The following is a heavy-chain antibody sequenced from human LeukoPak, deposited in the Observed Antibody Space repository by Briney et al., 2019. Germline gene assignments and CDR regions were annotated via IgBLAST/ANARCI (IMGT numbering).Heavy chain of an antibody. CDR3: ARENIIAAAGTDDLDY. V-gene: IGHV7-4-1*02. D-gene: IGHD6-13*01. CDR1: GYTFTSYA. J-gene: IGHJ4*02. Sequence: ASVKVSCKASGYTFTSYAMNWVRQAPGQGLEWMGWINTNTGNPTYAQGFTGRFVFSLDTSVSTACLQISSLKAEDTAVYYCARENIIAAAGTDDLDYWGQGTLVTVSS. CDR2: INTNTGNP.